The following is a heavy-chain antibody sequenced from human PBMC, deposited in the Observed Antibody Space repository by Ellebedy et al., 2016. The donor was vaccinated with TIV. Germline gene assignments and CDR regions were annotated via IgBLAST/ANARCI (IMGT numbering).Heavy chain of an antibody. Sequence: SETLSLTXTVSGGSISSSSYYWGWIRQPPGKGLEWIGSIYYSGSTYYNPSLKSRVTISVDTSKNQFSLKLSSVTAADTAVYYCARDKGGGYGGKDHWYFDLWGRGTLVTVSS. J-gene: IGHJ2*01. CDR3: ARDKGGGYGGKDHWYFDL. CDR2: IYYSGST. D-gene: IGHD4-23*01. V-gene: IGHV4-39*07. CDR1: GGSISSSSYY.